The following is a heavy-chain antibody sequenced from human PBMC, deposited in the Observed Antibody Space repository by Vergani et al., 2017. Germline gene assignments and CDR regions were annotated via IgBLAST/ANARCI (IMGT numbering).Heavy chain of an antibody. J-gene: IGHJ3*02. CDR3: ATDRPTGGGAFDI. CDR2: FDPEDGET. D-gene: IGHD3-16*01. V-gene: IGHV1-24*01. CDR1: GGTFSSYA. Sequence: QVQLVQSGAEVKKPGSSVKVSCKASGGTFSSYAISWVRQAPGQGFEWRGGFDPEDGETIYAQKFQGRVTMTEDTSTDTAYMELSSLRSEDTAVYYCATDRPTGGGAFDIWGQGTMVTVSS.